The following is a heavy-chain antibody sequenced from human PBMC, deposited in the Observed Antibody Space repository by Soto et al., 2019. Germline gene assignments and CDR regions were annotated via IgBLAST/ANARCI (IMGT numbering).Heavy chain of an antibody. J-gene: IGHJ4*02. CDR3: AREVIWSGYFDY. V-gene: IGHV4-59*01. Sequence: PSETLSLTCTVSGGSISSYYWSWIRQPPGKGLEWIGYIYYSGSTDYNPSLKSRVTISVDTSKNQFSLKLSSVTAADTAVYYCAREVIWSGYFDYWGQGTLVTVPQ. CDR2: IYYSGST. CDR1: GGSISSYY. D-gene: IGHD3-3*01.